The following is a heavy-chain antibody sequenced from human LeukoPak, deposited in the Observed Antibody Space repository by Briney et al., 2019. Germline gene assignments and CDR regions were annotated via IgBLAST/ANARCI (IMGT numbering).Heavy chain of an antibody. V-gene: IGHV4-59*08. CDR1: GGSISSYY. J-gene: IGHJ4*02. Sequence: SETLSLTCTVSGGSISSYYRSWIRQPPGKGLEWIGYIYYSGSTSYNPSLKSRVTISVDTSKNQFSLKLSSVTAADTAVYYCARHTEGVGLDYWGQGTLVTVSS. CDR3: ARHTEGVGLDY. CDR2: IYYSGST. D-gene: IGHD1-26*01.